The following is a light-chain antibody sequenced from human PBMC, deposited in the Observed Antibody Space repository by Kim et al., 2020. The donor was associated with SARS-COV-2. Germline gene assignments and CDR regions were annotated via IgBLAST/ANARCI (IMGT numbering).Light chain of an antibody. V-gene: IGKV3-15*01. CDR2: GAS. CDR1: QGVSNN. Sequence: IVMTQSPANLSVSPGERVTLSCRASQGVSNNLAWYQQKPGQAPRLLIYGASTRATGTPARFSDSGSGTEFTLDISSLQSEDLAVYYCQQYENWPPVTFGGGTKVDIK. CDR3: QQYENWPPVT. J-gene: IGKJ4*01.